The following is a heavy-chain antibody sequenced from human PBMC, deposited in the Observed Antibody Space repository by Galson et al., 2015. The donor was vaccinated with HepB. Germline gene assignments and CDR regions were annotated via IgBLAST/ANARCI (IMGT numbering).Heavy chain of an antibody. V-gene: IGHV3-33*08. CDR1: GFTFSNAV. J-gene: IGHJ4*02. CDR2: IWYDGSDK. Sequence: SLRLSCAASGFTFSNAVMSWVRQVPGKGLDWVAVIWYDGSDKYYADSVKGRFTISRDNSKNTVYLQMNSLRAEDTAEYYCAISDFDFWGQGTLVTGSS. CDR3: AISDFDF.